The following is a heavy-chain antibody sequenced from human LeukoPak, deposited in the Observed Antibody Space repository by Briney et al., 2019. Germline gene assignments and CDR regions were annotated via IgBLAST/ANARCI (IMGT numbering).Heavy chain of an antibody. CDR3: ARSPYYDILTGSRGTFDY. CDR1: GFSFSTSGVG. CDR2: IYWDVDK. D-gene: IGHD3-9*01. V-gene: IGHV2-5*02. J-gene: IGHJ4*02. Sequence: ESGPTLVNPTQTLTLTCTFSGFSFSTSGVGVGWIRQPPGKALEWLAVIYWDVDKRYSPSLKSRLTITKDTSKNQVVLTMTNMDPVDTATYYCARSPYYDILTGSRGTFDYWGRGILVTVSS.